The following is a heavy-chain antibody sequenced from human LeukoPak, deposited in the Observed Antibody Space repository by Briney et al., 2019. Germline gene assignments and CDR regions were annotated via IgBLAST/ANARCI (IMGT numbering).Heavy chain of an antibody. CDR2: INPNSGGT. Sequence: ASVKVSCKASGYTFTGYYMHWVRQAPGQGLEWMGWINPNSGGTNYAQKFQGRVTMTRDASISTAYMELSRLRSDDTAVYYCARTPTGNYDSNGRLLYWGQGTLVTVSS. D-gene: IGHD3-22*01. V-gene: IGHV1-2*02. J-gene: IGHJ4*02. CDR1: GYTFTGYY. CDR3: ARTPTGNYDSNGRLLY.